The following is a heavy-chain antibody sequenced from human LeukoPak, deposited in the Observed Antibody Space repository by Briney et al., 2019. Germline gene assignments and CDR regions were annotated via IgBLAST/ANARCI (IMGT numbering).Heavy chain of an antibody. CDR1: GYSITSGYY. CDR3: ARVGSHYGNAAFDI. J-gene: IGHJ3*02. V-gene: IGHV4-38-2*02. CDR2: IYLSGST. D-gene: IGHD1-1*01. Sequence: PSETLSLTCTVSGYSITSGYYWGWIRQPPGKGLEWIGSIYLSGSTYYNPSLKSPVTISVDTSKNQFSLKLSSVTAADTAVYYCARVGSHYGNAAFDIWGQGTMVTVSS.